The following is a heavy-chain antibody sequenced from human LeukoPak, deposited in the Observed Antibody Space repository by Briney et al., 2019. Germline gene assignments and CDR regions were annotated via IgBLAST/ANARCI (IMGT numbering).Heavy chain of an antibody. Sequence: GGSLRLSCAASGFTFSDHYMSWIRQAPGKGLEWVSYISSSSYTVYADSVKGRFTISRDNAKNSLFLQMNSLREEDTAVYFCARKLALWGQGTLVTVSS. CDR3: ARKLAL. V-gene: IGHV3-11*06. CDR1: GFTFSDHY. CDR2: ISSSSYT. J-gene: IGHJ4*02.